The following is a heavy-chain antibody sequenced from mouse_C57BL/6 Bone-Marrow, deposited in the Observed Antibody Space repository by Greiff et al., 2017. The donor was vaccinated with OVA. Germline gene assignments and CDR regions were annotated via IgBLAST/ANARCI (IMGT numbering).Heavy chain of an antibody. CDR2: IYPGSGST. V-gene: IGHV1-55*01. CDR1: GYTFPSYW. J-gene: IGHJ3*01. CDR3: ARPRTYYYGSSYAWFAY. Sequence: VQLQQPGAELVKPGASVKMSCKASGYTFPSYWITWVKQRPGQGLEWIGDIYPGSGSTNYNEKFKSKATLTVDTSSSTAYMQLSSLTSEDSAVYYCARPRTYYYGSSYAWFAYWGQGTLVTVSA. D-gene: IGHD1-1*01.